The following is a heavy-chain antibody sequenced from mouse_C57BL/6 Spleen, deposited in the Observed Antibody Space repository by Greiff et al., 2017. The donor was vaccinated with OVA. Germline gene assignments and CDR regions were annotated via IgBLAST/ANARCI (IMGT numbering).Heavy chain of an antibody. CDR2: ISNGGGST. CDR1: GFTFSDYY. J-gene: IGHJ2*01. CDR3: ARHEPLTGSLDY. D-gene: IGHD4-1*01. V-gene: IGHV5-12*01. Sequence: EVKLVESGGGLVQPGGSLKLSCAASGFTFSDYYMYWVRQTPEKRLEWVAYISNGGGSTYYPDTVKGRFTISRDNAKNTLYLQMSRLKSEDTAMYYCARHEPLTGSLDYWGQGTTLTVSS.